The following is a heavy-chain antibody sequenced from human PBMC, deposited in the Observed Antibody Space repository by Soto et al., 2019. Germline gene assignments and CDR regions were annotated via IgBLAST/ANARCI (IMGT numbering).Heavy chain of an antibody. CDR1: GGSISSGAHS. J-gene: IGHJ2*01. CDR2: IYHSGGT. D-gene: IGHD3-16*01. Sequence: QVQLQESGSGLVKPSQTLSLTCAVSGGSISSGAHSWSWIRQPPGKGLEWIGYIYHSGGTYYNPSLACRVTISIDTSRDQCSLKVNAVTAADTAVSSCARGGERRAYLYFDLWGRGTLVTVSS. CDR3: ARGGERRAYLYFDL. V-gene: IGHV4-30-2*01.